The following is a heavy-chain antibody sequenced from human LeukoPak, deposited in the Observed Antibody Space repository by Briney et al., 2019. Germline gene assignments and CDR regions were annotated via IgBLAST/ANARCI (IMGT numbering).Heavy chain of an antibody. CDR3: ASLRGYFYGFDS. V-gene: IGHV4-59*01. CDR2: AFHTGGA. J-gene: IGHJ4*02. Sequence: PSETLSLTCTVSSGSFSGYYWSWIRQSPDKGLEWIGHAFHTGGANYNPFFKGRVTLSADASKNQFSLTLTSVTAADTAVYYCASLRGYFYGFDSWGQGTLVTVSS. CDR1: SGSFSGYY. D-gene: IGHD3-10*01.